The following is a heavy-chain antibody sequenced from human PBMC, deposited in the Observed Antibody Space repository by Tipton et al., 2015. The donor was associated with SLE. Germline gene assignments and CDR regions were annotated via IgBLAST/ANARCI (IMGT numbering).Heavy chain of an antibody. V-gene: IGHV4-31*03. Sequence: TLSLTCTVSGGSFSSGGYYWSWIRQNPGKGLEWIGHIYYSGRTYYNPSLKSRVTMSVDTSKNQFSLKSGSVTAADTAVYYCARGPYYYGSGKAIWGQGTMVTVSS. CDR2: IYYSGRT. D-gene: IGHD3-10*01. CDR1: GGSFSSGGYY. J-gene: IGHJ3*02. CDR3: ARGPYYYGSGKAI.